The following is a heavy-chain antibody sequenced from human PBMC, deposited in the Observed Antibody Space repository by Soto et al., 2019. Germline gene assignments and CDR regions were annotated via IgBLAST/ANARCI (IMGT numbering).Heavy chain of an antibody. CDR2: IYYSGST. CDR3: ASPERYCSSTSCFFDP. Sequence: QLQLQESGPGLVKPSETLSLTCTVSGGSISSSSYYWGWIRQPPGKGLEWIGSIYYSGSTYYNPSLKSRVTISVDTSKNQSSLKLSSVTAADTAVYYCASPERYCSSTSCFFDPWGQGTLVTVSS. J-gene: IGHJ5*02. CDR1: GGSISSSSYY. D-gene: IGHD2-2*01. V-gene: IGHV4-39*01.